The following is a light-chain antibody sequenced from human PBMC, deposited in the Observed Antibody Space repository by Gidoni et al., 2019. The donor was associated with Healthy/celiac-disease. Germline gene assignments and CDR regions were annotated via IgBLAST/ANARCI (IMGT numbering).Light chain of an antibody. Sequence: QSGLTPPASLAGSPGQSITISCTGTSSDVGGYNYVSWYQQHPGKAPKLMIYEVSNRPSGVSNRFSGSKSGNTASLTISGLQAEDEADYYCSSYTSSSTLVVFGGGTKLTVL. CDR1: SSDVGGYNY. V-gene: IGLV2-14*01. J-gene: IGLJ2*01. CDR3: SSYTSSSTLVV. CDR2: EVS.